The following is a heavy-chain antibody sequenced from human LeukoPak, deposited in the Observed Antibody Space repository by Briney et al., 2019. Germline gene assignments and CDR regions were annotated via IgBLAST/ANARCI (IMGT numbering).Heavy chain of an antibody. V-gene: IGHV3-21*01. CDR1: GFTFRSYT. J-gene: IGHJ2*01. Sequence: GGSLRLSCEASGFTFRSYTMSWVRQAPGKGLEWVSSISSSSTYIDYADSVKGRFTISRDNAKSSLYLQMNSLRADDTAVYYCARRIAGTATGGYFEPWGRGTLVSVSS. CDR2: ISSSSTYI. CDR3: ARRIAGTATGGYFEP. D-gene: IGHD6-19*01.